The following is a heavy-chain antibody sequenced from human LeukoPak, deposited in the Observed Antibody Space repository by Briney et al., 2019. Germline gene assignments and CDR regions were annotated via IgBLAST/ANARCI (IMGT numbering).Heavy chain of an antibody. D-gene: IGHD6-19*01. CDR2: IYYSGST. CDR3: ARRRGNTSGFQGYYSDY. V-gene: IGHV4-31*03. J-gene: IGHJ4*02. Sequence: SQTLSLTCTVSGGSVSSGDYYWSWIRQLPGKGLEWIGYIYYSGSTYYNPSLKSRLTISVDTSKNQFSLKLSSVTAADTAVYYCARRRGNTSGFQGYYSDYWGQGTLVTVSS. CDR1: GGSVSSGDYY.